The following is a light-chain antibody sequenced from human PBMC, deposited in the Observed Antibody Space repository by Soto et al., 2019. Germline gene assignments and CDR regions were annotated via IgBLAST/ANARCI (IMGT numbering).Light chain of an antibody. CDR3: QQSYSTLP. Sequence: DIQMTQSPSSLSASVGNRVTITFHASQDISNYLNWYQQKPGKAPKLLIYAASSLQSGVPSRFSGSGSGTDFTLTISSLQPEDFATYYCQQSYSTLPFGQGRRLAI. V-gene: IGKV1-39*01. CDR2: AAS. CDR1: QDISNY. J-gene: IGKJ5*01.